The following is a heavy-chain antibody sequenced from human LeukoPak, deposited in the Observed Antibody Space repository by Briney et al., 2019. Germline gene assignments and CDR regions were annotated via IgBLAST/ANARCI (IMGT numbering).Heavy chain of an antibody. J-gene: IGHJ5*02. D-gene: IGHD3-3*01. CDR2: AYYSGHT. V-gene: IGHV4-59*08. CDR3: ARGLCRSSHYDFWSGYSCPNWFDP. Sequence: SETLSLTCTFSGGSISDNYWSWIRQPPGKGLEWIGYAYYSGHTNYNSSLKSRVTMSLDTSKSQFSLRLSSVTAADTAVYYCARGLCRSSHYDFWSGYSCPNWFDPWGQGNLVTVSS. CDR1: GGSISDNY.